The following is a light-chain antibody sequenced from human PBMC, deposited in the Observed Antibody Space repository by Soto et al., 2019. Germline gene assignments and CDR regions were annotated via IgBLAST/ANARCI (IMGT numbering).Light chain of an antibody. Sequence: DIQMNQSPSSLSPSVGDRVTITCRASQDISTYLNWYQQKPGKAPKLLIYAASSLQSWVPSRFSGSGSETDFTLTISSLQPEDFATYSCQQNYRTTWTFGQGNKVELK. CDR2: AAS. J-gene: IGKJ1*01. CDR1: QDISTY. CDR3: QQNYRTTWT. V-gene: IGKV1-39*01.